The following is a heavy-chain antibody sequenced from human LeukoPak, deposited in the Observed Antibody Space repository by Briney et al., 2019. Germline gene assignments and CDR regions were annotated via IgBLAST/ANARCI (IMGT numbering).Heavy chain of an antibody. Sequence: VASVKVSCKASGYTFFRYAIHWVRQAPGQRLEWMGWINAGSGDRKYSQKFQGRVTITRDTSASAAYIELSSLRSEDTAFYYCARGCGTDCPNAEYFQVWGQGTLVTVSS. J-gene: IGHJ1*01. V-gene: IGHV1-3*01. CDR2: INAGSGDR. CDR3: ARGCGTDCPNAEYFQV. CDR1: GYTFFRYA. D-gene: IGHD2-21*02.